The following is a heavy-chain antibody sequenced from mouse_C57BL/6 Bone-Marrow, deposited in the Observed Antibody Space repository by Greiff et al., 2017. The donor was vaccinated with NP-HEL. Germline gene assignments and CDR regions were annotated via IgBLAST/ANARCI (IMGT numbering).Heavy chain of an antibody. D-gene: IGHD2-4*01. V-gene: IGHV1-81*01. CDR3: AREEDDYGLVAY. CDR2: IYPRSGNT. Sequence: QVQLQQSGAELARPGASVKLSCKASGYTFTSYGISWVKQRTGQGLEWIGEIYPRSGNTYYNEKFKGKATLTADKSSSTAYMELRSLTSEDSAVYFCAREEDDYGLVAYWGQGTLVTVSA. CDR1: GYTFTSYG. J-gene: IGHJ3*01.